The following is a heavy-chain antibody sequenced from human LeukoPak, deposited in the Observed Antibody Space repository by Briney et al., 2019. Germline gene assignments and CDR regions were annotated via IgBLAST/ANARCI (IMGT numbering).Heavy chain of an antibody. J-gene: IGHJ4*02. CDR2: INPSGGST. D-gene: IGHD3-22*01. V-gene: IGHV1-46*01. CDR3: ARGTYYDSSAYSGVRLFDY. Sequence: GASVKVSCKASGYTFTSYYMHWVRQAPGQGLEWMGIINPSGGSTSYAQKFQGRVTMTSDTPISTAYMDLSSLRSDDTALYYCARGTYYDSSAYSGVRLFDYWGQGTLVTVSS. CDR1: GYTFTSYY.